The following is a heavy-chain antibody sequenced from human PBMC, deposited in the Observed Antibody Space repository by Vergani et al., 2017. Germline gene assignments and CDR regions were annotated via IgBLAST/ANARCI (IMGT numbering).Heavy chain of an antibody. CDR2: TYYRSRWYN. CDR1: GASVSSNSAT. V-gene: IGHV6-1*01. Sequence: QVQLQQSGPGLVKPSQTLSVTCAISGASVSSNSATWNWIRQSPSRGLEWLGRTYYRSRWYNDYEVSVKSRITINPDTSKNQLSLQLNSVTPEDTAMYYCATTTARGNDAFDVWGQGTMVTVSS. CDR3: ATTTARGNDAFDV. D-gene: IGHD1-26*01. J-gene: IGHJ3*01.